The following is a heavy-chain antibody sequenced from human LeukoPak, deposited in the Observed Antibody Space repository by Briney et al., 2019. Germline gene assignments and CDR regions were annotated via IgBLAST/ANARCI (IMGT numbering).Heavy chain of an antibody. D-gene: IGHD4-17*01. CDR2: ISDSGNT. V-gene: IGHV4-59*08. CDR1: GASTSSYY. CDR3: ASHTAVTIFFY. Sequence: SETLSLTCTVSGASTSSYYWSWIRQPPGEGLEWVGYISDSGNTIYNPSLKGRVTISVDTPMNQFSLCLNAVPATDTAVYDCASHTAVTIFFYLGQGSLLTVSS. J-gene: IGHJ4*02.